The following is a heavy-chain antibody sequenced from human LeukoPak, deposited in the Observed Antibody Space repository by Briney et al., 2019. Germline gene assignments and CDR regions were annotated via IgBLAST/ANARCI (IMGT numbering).Heavy chain of an antibody. CDR3: AKVQQLATIYYFDY. CDR1: GFTFSSYS. CDR2: MSGSGGTT. Sequence: GGSLRLSCAASGFTFSSYSMSWVRQAPGKGLEWVSSMSGSGGTTYYADSVKGRFAISRDNSKNTLYLQMSSLRTEDTALYYCAKVQQLATIYYFDYWGQGSLVTVSS. V-gene: IGHV3-23*01. J-gene: IGHJ4*02. D-gene: IGHD6-13*01.